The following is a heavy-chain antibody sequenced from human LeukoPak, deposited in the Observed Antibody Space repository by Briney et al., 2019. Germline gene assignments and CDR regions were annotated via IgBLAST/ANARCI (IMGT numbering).Heavy chain of an antibody. J-gene: IGHJ4*02. CDR2: INPDGSEK. Sequence: ETLSLTCAVYGGSFRGYYWSWIRQPPGKGLEWAANINPDGSEKYYLDSVKGRMTISRDNAKNALYLQMNSLRAEDTAVFYCARMYGDYLGYWGQGTLVTVFS. CDR1: GGSFRGYY. CDR3: ARMYGDYLGY. V-gene: IGHV3-7*01. D-gene: IGHD4-17*01.